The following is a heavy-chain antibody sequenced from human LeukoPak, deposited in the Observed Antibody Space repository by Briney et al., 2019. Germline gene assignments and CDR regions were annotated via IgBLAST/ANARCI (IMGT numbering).Heavy chain of an antibody. CDR1: GYTFTSYV. CDR2: INTNTGNP. D-gene: IGHD3-16*01. J-gene: IGHJ4*02. Sequence: ASVKVSCKASGYTFTSYVMNWVRQAPGQGLEWMGWINTNTGNPTYAQGFTGRFVFSLDTSVSTAYLQISSLKAEDTAVYYCARSRYYDYVWGGFWSGATSDAYYFDYWGQGTLVTVSS. V-gene: IGHV7-4-1*02. CDR3: ARSRYYDYVWGGFWSGATSDAYYFDY.